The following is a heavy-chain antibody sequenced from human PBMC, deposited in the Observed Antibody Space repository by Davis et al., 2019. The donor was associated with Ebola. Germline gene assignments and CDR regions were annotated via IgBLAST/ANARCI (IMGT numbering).Heavy chain of an antibody. D-gene: IGHD3-10*01. CDR1: GGSFSGYY. J-gene: IGHJ4*02. CDR2: INHSGST. Sequence: PSETLSLTCAVYGGSFSGYYWSWIRQPPGKGLEWIGEINHSGSTNYHPSLKSRVTISVDTSKNQFSLKLSSVTAADTAVYYCARGLTYYYGSGSYAFFDYWGQGTLVTVSS. V-gene: IGHV4-34*01. CDR3: ARGLTYYYGSGSYAFFDY.